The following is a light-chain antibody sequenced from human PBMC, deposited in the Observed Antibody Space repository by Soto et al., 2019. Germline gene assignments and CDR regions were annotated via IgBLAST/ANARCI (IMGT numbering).Light chain of an antibody. CDR3: QQYSSHST. Sequence: DIQITQSPSTLSASVGDRVTIPCRASQSTSSYLAWYQQKPGKAPKLLIYQASSLENGVPSRFSGSGSGTEFSLTISSLQPDDFATYYCQQYSSHSTFGQGTQVDIK. CDR2: QAS. J-gene: IGKJ1*01. V-gene: IGKV1-5*03. CDR1: QSTSSY.